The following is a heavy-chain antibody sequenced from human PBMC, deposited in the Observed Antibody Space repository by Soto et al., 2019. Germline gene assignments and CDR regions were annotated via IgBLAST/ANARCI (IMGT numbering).Heavy chain of an antibody. J-gene: IGHJ4*02. V-gene: IGHV5-51*01. D-gene: IGHD6-6*01. CDR1: GYSFTNYW. CDR2: IYPGDSDT. CDR3: AMSSSSEPHFDY. Sequence: PGESLKISCKGSGYSFTNYWITWVRQMPGKGLEWMGLIYPGDSDTRYSPSFQGQVTISVDKSISTAYLQWSSLKASDTAMYYCAMSSSSEPHFDYWGQGTLVTVSS.